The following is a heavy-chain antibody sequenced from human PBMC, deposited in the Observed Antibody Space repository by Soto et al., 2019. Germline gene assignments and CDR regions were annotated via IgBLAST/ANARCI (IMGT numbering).Heavy chain of an antibody. CDR3: ARWGNYLTDY. CDR2: IHSDGKT. CDR1: GLTVSSDY. V-gene: IGHV3-66*01. J-gene: IGHJ4*02. Sequence: EVQLVESGGDLVQPGGSLRLSCAASGLTVSSDYMNWVRQAPGKGLEWVSVIHSDGKTYSADSVKGRFTTYRDNAKNTPFLQMNGLRVEDTPVYYCARWGNYLTDYWGQGTLVTVSS. D-gene: IGHD1-7*01.